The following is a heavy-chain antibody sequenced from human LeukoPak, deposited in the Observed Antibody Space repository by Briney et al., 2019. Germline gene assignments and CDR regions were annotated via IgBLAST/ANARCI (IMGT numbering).Heavy chain of an antibody. CDR1: GYTFTGYY. D-gene: IGHD2-2*01. Sequence: AASVKVSCKASGYTFTGYYMHWVRQAPGQGLEWTGWINPNSGGTNYAQKFQGWVTMTRDTSISTAYMELSRLRSDDTAVYYCARDGGSTSCIFDYWGQGTLVTVSS. V-gene: IGHV1-2*04. CDR2: INPNSGGT. J-gene: IGHJ4*02. CDR3: ARDGGSTSCIFDY.